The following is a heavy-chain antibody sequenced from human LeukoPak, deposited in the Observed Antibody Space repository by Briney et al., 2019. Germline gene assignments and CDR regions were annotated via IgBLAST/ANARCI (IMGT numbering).Heavy chain of an antibody. J-gene: IGHJ4*02. CDR1: GFTFSSYT. V-gene: IGHV3-21*01. D-gene: IGHD3-10*01. CDR3: AREREEFGEVFGFDY. CDR2: ISRSGSDL. Sequence: PGGSLRLSCAASGFTFSSYTMNWVRQAPGKGLEWVSSISRSGSDLYYADSVKGRFTISRDNAKNSLYLQMNSMRAEDTAVYYCAREREEFGEVFGFDYWGQGTLVTVSS.